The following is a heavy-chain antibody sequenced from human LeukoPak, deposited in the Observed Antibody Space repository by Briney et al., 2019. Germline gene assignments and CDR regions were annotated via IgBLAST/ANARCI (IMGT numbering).Heavy chain of an antibody. J-gene: IGHJ6*03. Sequence: SETLSLTCTVSGGSISSYYWSWIRQPPGKGLEWIGYIYYSGSTNYNPSLKSRVTISVDTSKNQFSLKLSSVTAADTAVYYCAREYSSGYYYYYMYVWGKGTTVTVSS. CDR2: IYYSGST. CDR1: GGSISSYY. D-gene: IGHD6-19*01. V-gene: IGHV4-59*01. CDR3: AREYSSGYYYYYMYV.